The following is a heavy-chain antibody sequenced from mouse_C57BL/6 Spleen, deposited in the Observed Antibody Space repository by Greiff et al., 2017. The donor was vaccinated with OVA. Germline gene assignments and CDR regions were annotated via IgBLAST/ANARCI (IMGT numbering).Heavy chain of an antibody. D-gene: IGHD4-1*01. CDR1: GYTFTSYW. J-gene: IGHJ4*01. Sequence: QVQLQQPGAELVRPGSSVKLSCKASGYTFTSYWMRWVKQRPIQGLEWIGNIDPSDSETHYNQKFKDKATLTVDKSSSTAYMQLSSLTSEDSAVYYCARSLTGTGYYAMDYWGQGTSVTVSS. V-gene: IGHV1-52*01. CDR2: IDPSDSET. CDR3: ARSLTGTGYYAMDY.